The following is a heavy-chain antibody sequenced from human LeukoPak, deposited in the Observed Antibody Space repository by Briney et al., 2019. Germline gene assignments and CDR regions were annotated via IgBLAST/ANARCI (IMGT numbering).Heavy chain of an antibody. J-gene: IGHJ5*01. V-gene: IGHV4-61*02. CDR1: GGSISSGPYH. Sequence: PSQTLSLTCTVSGGSISSGPYHWNWIRQPAGKGLEWLGRIHASGSTNYSPSLKSRVTISVDTSNNQFSLKLISVTAADTAVYYCAREVLGPLGCFDSWGQGTLVTVSS. CDR3: AREVLGPLGCFDS. CDR2: IHASGST. D-gene: IGHD3-16*01.